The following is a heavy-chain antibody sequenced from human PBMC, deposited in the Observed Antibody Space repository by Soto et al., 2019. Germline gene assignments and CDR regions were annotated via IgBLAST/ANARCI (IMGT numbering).Heavy chain of an antibody. D-gene: IGHD6-13*01. CDR1: GFTFSSYG. V-gene: IGHV3-30*18. CDR3: AKLSAAAAGRESFDY. CDR2: ISYDGSNK. J-gene: IGHJ4*02. Sequence: QLGGSLRLSCAASGFTFSSYGMHWVRQAPGKGLEWVAVISYDGSNKYYADSVKGRFTISRDNSKNTLYLQMNSLRAEDTAVYYCAKLSAAAAGRESFDYWGQGTLVTVSS.